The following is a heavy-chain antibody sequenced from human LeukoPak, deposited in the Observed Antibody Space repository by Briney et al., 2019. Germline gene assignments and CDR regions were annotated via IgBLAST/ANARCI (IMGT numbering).Heavy chain of an antibody. J-gene: IGHJ6*02. Sequence: SETLSLTCTVSGGSISSSSYYWGWIRQPPGKGLEWIGSIYYSGSTYYNPSLKSRVTISVDTSKNQFSLKLSSVTAADTAVYYCARGGWGYCSSTSCYRVKRAGDYGMDVWGQGTTVTVSS. CDR1: GGSISSSSYY. CDR3: ARGGWGYCSSTSCYRVKRAGDYGMDV. V-gene: IGHV4-39*01. D-gene: IGHD2-2*01. CDR2: IYYSGST.